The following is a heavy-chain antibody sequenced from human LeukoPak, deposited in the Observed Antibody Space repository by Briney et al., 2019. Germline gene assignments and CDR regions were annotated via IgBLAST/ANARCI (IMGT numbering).Heavy chain of an antibody. V-gene: IGHV3-23*01. CDR3: ARGDFWLDY. CDR2: ISGSGDST. CDR1: EFTFSSYA. J-gene: IGHJ4*02. Sequence: GGSLRLSCAASEFTFSSYAMSWVRQAPGKGLEWVSTISGSGDSTFYADSVKGRFTISRVNSMNTLYLQMNSLRAEDTAVYYCARGDFWLDYWGQGALVTVSS. D-gene: IGHD3-3*01.